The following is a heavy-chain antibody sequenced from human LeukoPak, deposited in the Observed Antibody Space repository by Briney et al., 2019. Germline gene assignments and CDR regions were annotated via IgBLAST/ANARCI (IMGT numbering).Heavy chain of an antibody. CDR1: GGSFSDNY. CDR2: INHSGST. J-gene: IGHJ4*02. CDR3: ARGGSVAGPFDFDY. V-gene: IGHV4-34*01. D-gene: IGHD6-19*01. Sequence: PSETLSLTCAVYGGSFSDNYWSWIRQPPGKGLEWIGEINHSGSTNYSPSLRSRVTISVDTSKNQFSLKLSSVTAADTAVYYCARGGSVAGPFDFDYWGQGTLVTVSS.